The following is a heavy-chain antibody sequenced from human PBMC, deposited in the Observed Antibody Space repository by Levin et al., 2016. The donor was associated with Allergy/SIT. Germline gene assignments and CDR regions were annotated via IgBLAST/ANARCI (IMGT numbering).Heavy chain of an antibody. CDR3: AKALIAVAGTGYYYYGMDV. D-gene: IGHD6-19*01. CDR2: ISYDGSNK. V-gene: IGHV3-30*18. J-gene: IGHJ6*02. Sequence: WIRQPPGKGLEWVAVISYDGSNKYYADSVKGRFTISRDNSKNTLYLQMNSLRAEDTAVYYCAKALIAVAGTGYYYYGMDVWGQGTTVTVSS.